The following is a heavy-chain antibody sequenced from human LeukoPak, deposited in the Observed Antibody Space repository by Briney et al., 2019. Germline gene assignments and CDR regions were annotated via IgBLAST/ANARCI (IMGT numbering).Heavy chain of an antibody. CDR2: INPNSGGT. CDR1: GYTLTELS. Sequence: ASVKVSCKVSGYTLTELSMHWVRQAPGQGLEWMGRINPNSGGTNYAQKFQGRVTMTRDTSISTAYMELSRLRSDDTAVYYCARVGEGSSIDYWGQGTLVTVSS. CDR3: ARVGEGSSIDY. J-gene: IGHJ4*02. D-gene: IGHD3-16*01. V-gene: IGHV1-2*06.